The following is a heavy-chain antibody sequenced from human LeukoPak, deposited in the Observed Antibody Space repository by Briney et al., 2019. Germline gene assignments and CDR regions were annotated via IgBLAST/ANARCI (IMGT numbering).Heavy chain of an antibody. CDR3: ARLILGGYFDC. Sequence: SETLSLTCTVPGGSISSDYWSWIRQPPGKGLEWIGYIHYSGSTSYNPSLKSRVTISADTSKNQFSLKLSSVTAADTAVYYCARLILGGYFDCWGQGTLVTVSS. CDR1: GGSISSDY. J-gene: IGHJ4*02. CDR2: IHYSGST. V-gene: IGHV4-59*12. D-gene: IGHD2-15*01.